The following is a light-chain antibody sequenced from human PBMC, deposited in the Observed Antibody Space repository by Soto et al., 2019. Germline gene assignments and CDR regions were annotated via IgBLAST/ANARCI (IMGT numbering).Light chain of an antibody. J-gene: IGKJ4*01. CDR1: QSVANNY. V-gene: IGKV3-20*01. CDR3: EQYGSTPLT. CDR2: DAS. Sequence: EIVLTQSPGTLSLSPGERATLPCRASQSVANNYLAWYQQKPGQAPRFLIYDASSRATGIPDRFSGSGSGTDFTLTISRLEPEDFAVYYCEQYGSTPLTFGGGTKVEIK.